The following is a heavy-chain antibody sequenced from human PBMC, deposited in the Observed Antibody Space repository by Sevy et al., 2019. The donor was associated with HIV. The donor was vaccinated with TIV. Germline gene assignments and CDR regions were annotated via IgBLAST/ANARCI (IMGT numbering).Heavy chain of an antibody. V-gene: IGHV4-39*01. J-gene: IGHJ4*02. CDR3: ARGRITFFDD. CDR1: GGPISTCTNF. CDR2: IYCGGST. D-gene: IGHD3-16*01. Sequence: SETLFLTCIVSGGPISTCTNFWGWIRQPPGKGLEWIGSIYCGGSTYYNPSLKSRVAISVDTSKNQFSLKVNSVSAADTAVYYCARGRITFFDDWGQGALVTVSS.